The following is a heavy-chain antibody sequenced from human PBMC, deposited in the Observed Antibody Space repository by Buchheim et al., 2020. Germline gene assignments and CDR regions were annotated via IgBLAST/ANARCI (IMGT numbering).Heavy chain of an antibody. D-gene: IGHD1/OR15-1a*01. CDR2: IYHNGIT. Sequence: QVQLQESGPGLVKPSQTLSLTCTVSGDSISSAGYYWTWIRQRPGKGLEWIGSIYHNGITYYNPSLKSRVAISVDTSKNQFSLKVTSATAADTAVYYCARDLNNNWFDPWGPGTL. CDR1: GDSISSAGYY. V-gene: IGHV4-31*03. J-gene: IGHJ5*02. CDR3: ARDLNNNWFDP.